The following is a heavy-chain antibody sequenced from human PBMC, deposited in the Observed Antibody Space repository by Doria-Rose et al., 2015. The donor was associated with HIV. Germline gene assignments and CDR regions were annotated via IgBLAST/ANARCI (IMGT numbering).Heavy chain of an antibody. V-gene: IGHV4-31*03. D-gene: IGHD3-3*01. CDR1: GASVSSRGYY. Sequence: QVQLPQWGPGLVKPSETLSLTCCVSGASVSSRGYYWNWIRQVPGKGLESLGYTYYTGTSDYSPSLKSRLNMAVDTSKNQFSLKLSFVTVADTAVYYCARMGSYRELDYWGQGALVTVSA. CDR2: TYYTGTS. J-gene: IGHJ4*02. CDR3: ARMGSYRELDY.